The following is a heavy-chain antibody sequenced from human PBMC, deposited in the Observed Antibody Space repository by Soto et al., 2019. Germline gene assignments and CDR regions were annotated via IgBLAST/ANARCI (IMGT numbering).Heavy chain of an antibody. J-gene: IGHJ6*02. CDR1: GYSFTSYW. D-gene: IGHD4-4*01. Sequence: PGESLKISCKGSGYSFTSYWIGWVRQMPGKGLEWMEIIYPGDPDTRYSPSFQGQVTISADKSISTAYLQWSSLKASDTAMYYCARQMTTVTPYYYYGMDVWGQGTTVTVSS. CDR3: ARQMTTVTPYYYYGMDV. V-gene: IGHV5-51*01. CDR2: IYPGDPDT.